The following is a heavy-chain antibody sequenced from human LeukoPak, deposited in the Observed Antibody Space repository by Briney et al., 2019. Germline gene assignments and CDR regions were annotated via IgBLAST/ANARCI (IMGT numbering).Heavy chain of an antibody. CDR2: IKETTYGGTT. Sequence: GGPLRLSCLGSGFTFTTAWMSWVRQAPGKGLEWVGRIKETTYGGTTYYAAPVRERFTISRDDSKNTLYLQMDNLRVEDTGVYFCSTDGNYWGQGTLVVVS. J-gene: IGHJ4*02. V-gene: IGHV3-15*01. D-gene: IGHD1-14*01. CDR1: GFTFTTAW. CDR3: STDGNY.